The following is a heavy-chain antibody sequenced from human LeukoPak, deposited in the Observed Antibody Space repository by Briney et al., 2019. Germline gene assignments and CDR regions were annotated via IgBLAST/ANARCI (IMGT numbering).Heavy chain of an antibody. CDR3: ARGQGGGGSSNNCFDP. D-gene: IGHD2-15*01. CDR2: IYYSGTT. V-gene: IGHV4-59*12. Sequence: SETLSLTCTVSGGSISSYYWSWIRQPPGKGLEWIGYIYYSGTTNYNPSLKSRVTISVDTSKNQFSLNLISVTAADTAVYFCARGQGGGGSSNNCFDPWGQVTLVTVSS. CDR1: GGSISSYY. J-gene: IGHJ5*02.